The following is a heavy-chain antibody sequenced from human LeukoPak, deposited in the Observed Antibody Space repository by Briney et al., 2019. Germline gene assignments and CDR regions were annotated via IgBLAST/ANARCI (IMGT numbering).Heavy chain of an antibody. CDR2: IIPILGIA. CDR1: GFTFSSYA. Sequence: GASVKVSCKASGFTFSSYAISWGRRAPGQRLEWMVKIIPILGIANYAQKFQGRVTITADKSTSTAYMELSSLRSEDTAVYYCASERSDYYYYGMDVWGQGTTVTVSS. CDR3: ASERSDYYYYGMDV. V-gene: IGHV1-69*04. J-gene: IGHJ6*02.